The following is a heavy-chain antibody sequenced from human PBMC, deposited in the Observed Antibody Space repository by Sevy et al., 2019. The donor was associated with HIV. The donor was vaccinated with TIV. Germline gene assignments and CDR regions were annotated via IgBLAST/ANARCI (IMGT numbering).Heavy chain of an antibody. J-gene: IGHJ4*02. CDR2: ISRVGDNT. CDR1: ASTFSSYA. Sequence: GGSLRLSCEVPASTFSSYAMSWVRQAPGKGLEWVSAISRVGDNTYYADSVKGRFTISRDNSMNTLYLQMNSLRGDDTAVYYCAKQPDYWGRGTLVTVSS. V-gene: IGHV3-23*01. CDR3: AKQPDY.